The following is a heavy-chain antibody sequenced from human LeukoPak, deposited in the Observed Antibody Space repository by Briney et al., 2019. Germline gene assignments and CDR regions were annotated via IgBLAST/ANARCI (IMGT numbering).Heavy chain of an antibody. CDR2: ISWNSGSI. J-gene: IGHJ4*02. CDR3: AKDGDLVGATTLPDY. CDR1: GFTFDDYA. Sequence: GRSLRLSCAASGFTFDDYAMHWVRQAPGKGLEWVSGISWNSGSIGYADSVKGRFTISRDNAKNSLYLQMNSLRAEDTALYYCAKDGDLVGATTLPDYWGQGTLVTVSS. V-gene: IGHV3-9*01. D-gene: IGHD1-26*01.